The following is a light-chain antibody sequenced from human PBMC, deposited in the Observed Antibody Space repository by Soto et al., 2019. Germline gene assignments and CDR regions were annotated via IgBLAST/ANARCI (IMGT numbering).Light chain of an antibody. Sequence: DIQMTQSPSSLSASVGDRVTITCRASQSFSSYLNWYQQKPGKAPKLLIYAASSLQSGVPSRFSGSGSGIDFTPTISSLQPEDFATYYCQQSYSTPPLTFGGGTKVEIK. J-gene: IGKJ4*01. V-gene: IGKV1-39*01. CDR2: AAS. CDR3: QQSYSTPPLT. CDR1: QSFSSY.